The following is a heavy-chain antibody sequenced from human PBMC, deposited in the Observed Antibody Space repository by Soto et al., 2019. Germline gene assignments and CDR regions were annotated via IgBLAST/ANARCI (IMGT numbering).Heavy chain of an antibody. CDR1: GGSISSYY. V-gene: IGHV4-59*01. D-gene: IGHD1-26*01. CDR2: IYYSGST. J-gene: IGHJ6*02. Sequence: SETLSLTCTVSGGSISSYYWSWIRQPPGKGLEWIGYIYYSGSTNYNPSLKSRVTISVDTSKNQFSLKLSSVTAADTAVYYCARDRGGVGATGEYYYGMDVWGQGTTVTVSS. CDR3: ARDRGGVGATGEYYYGMDV.